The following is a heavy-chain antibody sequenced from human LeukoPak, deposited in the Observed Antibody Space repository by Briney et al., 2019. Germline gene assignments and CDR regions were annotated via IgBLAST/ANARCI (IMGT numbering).Heavy chain of an antibody. Sequence: AGGSLRLSCAASGFIFSSHWMSWVRQAPGKGLEWVANINLDGNDKNYVDSVKGRLTISRDNAKNSLYLQMNSLRAEDTAMYYCVRSGSYFSKWGQGTLVTVSS. CDR3: VRSGSYFSK. CDR2: INLDGNDK. J-gene: IGHJ4*02. V-gene: IGHV3-7*01. CDR1: GFIFSSHW. D-gene: IGHD1-26*01.